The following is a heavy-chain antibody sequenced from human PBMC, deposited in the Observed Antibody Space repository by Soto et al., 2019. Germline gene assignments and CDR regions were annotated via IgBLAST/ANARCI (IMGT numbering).Heavy chain of an antibody. CDR3: ARGGHVAVVTAALDY. Sequence: QVQLMQSGAEVKKPGASVKVSCKASGDTFTDYYIQWVRQAPGQELEWMGTVNPSGGHTTYAQSFLGRVTMTRGTSQSTLYMELTKLTSDDSAICCWARGGHVAVVTAALDYWGQGTLVTVSS. V-gene: IGHV1-46*01. CDR1: GDTFTDYY. CDR2: VNPSGGHT. D-gene: IGHD2-21*02. J-gene: IGHJ4*02.